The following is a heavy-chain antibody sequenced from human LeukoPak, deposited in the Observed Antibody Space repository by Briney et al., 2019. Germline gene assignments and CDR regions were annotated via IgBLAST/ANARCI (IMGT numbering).Heavy chain of an antibody. J-gene: IGHJ4*02. D-gene: IGHD5-12*01. CDR2: IYNSRSA. V-gene: IGHV4-59*01. CDR1: VGPNRRYF. CDR3: ARDRWLGY. Sequence: PSQTLSLTCTVSVGPNRRYFWSWVRQPPGRGLEWIGNIYNSRSAKNNPARKSRVTITVDTTKNQFSRRLASVATADTAVYYCARDRWLGYWGQGTLVTVSS.